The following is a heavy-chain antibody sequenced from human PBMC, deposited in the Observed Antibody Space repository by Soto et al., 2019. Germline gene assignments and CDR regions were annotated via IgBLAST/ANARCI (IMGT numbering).Heavy chain of an antibody. J-gene: IGHJ6*02. CDR3: AREGRNRWQQPWDSYYYYGMDV. V-gene: IGHV1-18*01. Sequence: ASVKVSCKASGYTFTSYGISWVRQAPGQGLEWMGWISAYNGNTNYAQKLQGRVTISVDTSKNQFSLKLSSVTAADTAVYYCAREGRNRWQQPWDSYYYYGMDVWGQGTTVTVSS. D-gene: IGHD6-13*01. CDR2: ISAYNGNT. CDR1: GYTFTSYG.